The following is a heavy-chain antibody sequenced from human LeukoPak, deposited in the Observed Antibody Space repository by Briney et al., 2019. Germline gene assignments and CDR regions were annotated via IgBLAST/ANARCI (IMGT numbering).Heavy chain of an antibody. D-gene: IGHD6-19*01. J-gene: IGHJ6*02. CDR2: IWYDGSNK. Sequence: WGSLRLSCAASGFTFSSYGMHWVRQAPGKGLEWVAVIWYDGSNKYYADSVKGRFTISRDNSKNTLYLQMNSLRAEDTAVYYCARESSGWYYYYYGMDVWGQGTTVTVSS. CDR1: GFTFSSYG. V-gene: IGHV3-33*01. CDR3: ARESSGWYYYYYGMDV.